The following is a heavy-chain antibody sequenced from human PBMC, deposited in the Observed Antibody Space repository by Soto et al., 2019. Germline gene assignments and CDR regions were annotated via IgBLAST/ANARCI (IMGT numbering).Heavy chain of an antibody. J-gene: IGHJ5*02. CDR1: GGSISSSSYY. Sequence: QLQLQESGPGLVKPSETLSLTCTVSGGSISSSSYYWGWIRQPPGKGLEWIGSIYYSGSTYYNPSLKSRVTISVDTSKNQFSLKLSSVTAADTAVYYCARDCSGGSCSAWGQGTLVTVSS. D-gene: IGHD2-15*01. CDR3: ARDCSGGSCSA. CDR2: IYYSGST. V-gene: IGHV4-39*01.